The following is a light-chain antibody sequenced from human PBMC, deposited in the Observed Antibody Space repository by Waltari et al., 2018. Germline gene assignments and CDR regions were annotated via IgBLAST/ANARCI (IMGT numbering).Light chain of an antibody. CDR2: DAS. J-gene: IGKJ2*01. CDR1: QTLSTW. CDR3: QHYNSNPVT. V-gene: IGKV1-5*01. Sequence: DIQMTQSPSTLSASVGDRVPITCRASQTLSTWLAWYQQEPGKAPKVLIYDASTLESGVPSRFSGSGSGTDFTLTISSLQPDDFATYYCQHYNSNPVTFGQGTKLEIK.